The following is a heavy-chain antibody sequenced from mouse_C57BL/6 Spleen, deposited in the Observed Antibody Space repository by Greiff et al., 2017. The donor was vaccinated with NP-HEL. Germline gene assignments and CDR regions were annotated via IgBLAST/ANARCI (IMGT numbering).Heavy chain of an antibody. CDR3: AVYGSSPYYYAMDY. V-gene: IGHV1-52*01. CDR2: IDPSDSET. J-gene: IGHJ4*01. D-gene: IGHD1-1*01. CDR1: GYTFTSYW. Sequence: VQLQQPGAELVRPGSSVKLSCKASGYTFTSYWMHWVKQRPIQGLEWIGNIDPSDSETHYNQKFKDKATLTVDKSSSTAYMQLSSLTSEDFAVYYCAVYGSSPYYYAMDYWGQGTSVTVSS.